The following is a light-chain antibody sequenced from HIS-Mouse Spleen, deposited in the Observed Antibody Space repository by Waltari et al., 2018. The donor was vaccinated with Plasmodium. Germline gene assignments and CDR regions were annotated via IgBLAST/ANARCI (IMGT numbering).Light chain of an antibody. V-gene: IGLV2-23*01. J-gene: IGLJ1*01. CDR1: SSDVGCYNL. Sequence: QSALTQPASVSGSPGQSITISCPGTSSDVGCYNLVSWYQQHPGKAPKLMIYEGSKRPSGVSNRFSGSKSGNTASLTISGLQAEDEADYYCCSYAGSSTYVFGTGTKVTVL. CDR3: CSYAGSSTYV. CDR2: EGS.